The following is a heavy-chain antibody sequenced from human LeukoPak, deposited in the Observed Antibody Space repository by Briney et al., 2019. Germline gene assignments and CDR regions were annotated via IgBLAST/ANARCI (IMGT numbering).Heavy chain of an antibody. V-gene: IGHV1-18*03. CDR2: ISAYNGNT. CDR1: GYTFSSYG. CDR3: ARDGSSWYGSTYYYGMDV. D-gene: IGHD6-13*01. Sequence: GASVKVSCKASGYTFSSYGISWVRQAPGQGLEWMGWISAYNGNTNYAQKLQGRVTMTTDTSTSTAYMELRSLRSDDMAVYYCARDGSSWYGSTYYYGMDVWGQGTTVTVSS. J-gene: IGHJ6*02.